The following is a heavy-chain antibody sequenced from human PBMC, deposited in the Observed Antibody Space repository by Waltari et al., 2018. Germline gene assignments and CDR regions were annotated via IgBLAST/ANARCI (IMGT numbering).Heavy chain of an antibody. J-gene: IGHJ3*02. V-gene: IGHV3-48*04. D-gene: IGHD6-19*01. CDR2: ISSSSSTI. Sequence: EVQLVESGGGLVQPGGSLRLSCAASGFTFSSYSMHWVRQAPGKGLEWVSYISSSSSTIYYADSVKGRFTISRDNAKNSLYLQMNSLRAEDTAVYYCARENSSSGWYRRRTFDAFDIWGQGTMVTVSS. CDR1: GFTFSSYS. CDR3: ARENSSSGWYRRRTFDAFDI.